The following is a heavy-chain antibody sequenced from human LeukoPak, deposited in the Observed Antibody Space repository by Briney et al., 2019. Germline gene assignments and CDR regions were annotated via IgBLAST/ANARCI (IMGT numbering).Heavy chain of an antibody. Sequence: MPSETLSLTCAVYGGSFSGYYWSWIRQPPGKGLEWIGEINHSGSTNYNPSLESRVTISVDTSKNQFSLKLSSVTAADTAVYYCARGLAVTNRYRRPFDYWGQGTLVTVSS. CDR3: ARGLAVTNRYRRPFDY. V-gene: IGHV4-34*01. CDR1: GGSFSGYY. CDR2: INHSGST. J-gene: IGHJ4*02. D-gene: IGHD4-11*01.